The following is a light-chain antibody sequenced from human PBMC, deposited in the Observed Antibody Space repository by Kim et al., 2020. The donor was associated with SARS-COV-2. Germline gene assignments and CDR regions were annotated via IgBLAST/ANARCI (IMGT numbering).Light chain of an antibody. Sequence: GKTVTISCTRSSGSIASNYVQWYQQRPGRSPTTVIYEDNQRPSGVPDRFSGSIDSSSNSASLNISGLKTEDEADYYCQSYDSSNQVFGGGTQLTVL. J-gene: IGLJ3*02. CDR3: QSYDSSNQV. CDR1: SGSIASNY. CDR2: EDN. V-gene: IGLV6-57*01.